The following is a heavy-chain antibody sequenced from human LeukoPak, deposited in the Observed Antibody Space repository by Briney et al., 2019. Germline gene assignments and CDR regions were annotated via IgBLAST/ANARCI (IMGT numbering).Heavy chain of an antibody. CDR3: ARGPLTVTRGFDP. CDR2: IYYSGST. Sequence: PSETLSLTCTVSGGSISSYYWSWLRQPPGKGLEGIGYIYYSGSTNYNPSLTTRVTMSVDTSKNQFSLKLSSVTAADTAVYYCARGPLTVTRGFDPWGQGTLVTVSS. J-gene: IGHJ5*02. D-gene: IGHD4-17*01. CDR1: GGSISSYY. V-gene: IGHV4-59*12.